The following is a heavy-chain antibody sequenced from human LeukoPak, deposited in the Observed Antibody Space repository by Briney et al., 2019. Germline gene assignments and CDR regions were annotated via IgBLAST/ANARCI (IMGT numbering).Heavy chain of an antibody. D-gene: IGHD2-2*01. CDR1: GFTFSTYA. CDR3: AKEFVPAASLSYHYMDV. V-gene: IGHV3-23*01. Sequence: GGSLRLSCVASGFTFSTYAMSWVRQAPGKGLEWVSAISGSGGSTHYAESVKGRFTISRDNSKNTLYLQMNSLRAEDTAVYYCAKEFVPAASLSYHYMDVWGRGTTVTVSS. J-gene: IGHJ6*03. CDR2: ISGSGGST.